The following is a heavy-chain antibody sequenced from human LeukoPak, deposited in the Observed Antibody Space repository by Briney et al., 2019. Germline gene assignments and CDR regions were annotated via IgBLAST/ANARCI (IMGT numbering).Heavy chain of an antibody. CDR1: RFTFSTYS. CDR3: VRNDGDNVFDI. Sequence: PGGSLRLSCVASRFTFSTYSMNWVRQAPGRGLEWVSYISSGSTNIYYKDSVKGRFIVSRDNAKNSLYLHMASLRAEDTAVYYCVRNDGDNVFDIWGQGTMVIVSS. J-gene: IGHJ3*02. V-gene: IGHV3-48*01. D-gene: IGHD4-17*01. CDR2: ISSGSTNI.